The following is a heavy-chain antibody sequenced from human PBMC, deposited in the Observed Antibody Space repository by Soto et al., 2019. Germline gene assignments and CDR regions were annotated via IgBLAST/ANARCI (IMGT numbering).Heavy chain of an antibody. V-gene: IGHV4-39*01. D-gene: IGHD6-19*01. CDR3: AGHGGSGWLLGYYGMDF. Sequence: QLQLQESGPGLVKPSETLSLTCTVSGGSISSSIYYWGWIRQPPGKGLEWIGSIHYSGSTYYNPALKSRVTMSVDTSKNQSPLKLSSVTAANPAVYYWAGHGGSGWLLGYYGMDFCGQRTTVTVS. CDR2: IHYSGST. J-gene: IGHJ6*02. CDR1: GGSISSSIYY.